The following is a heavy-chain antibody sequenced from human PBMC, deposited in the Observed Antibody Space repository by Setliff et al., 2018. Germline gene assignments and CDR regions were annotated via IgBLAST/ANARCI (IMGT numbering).Heavy chain of an antibody. J-gene: IGHJ5*02. Sequence: GGSLRLSCAASGFSFSNSWVAWARQPPGKGLEWVANIKSDGSETYYVDSVKGRFTISRDNAKNSLYLQMNSLRVEDTAVYYCARVCCYYNSGSSPNWFDPWGQGTLVTVSS. CDR1: GFSFSNSW. D-gene: IGHD3-10*01. CDR3: ARVCCYYNSGSSPNWFDP. V-gene: IGHV3-7*03. CDR2: IKSDGSET.